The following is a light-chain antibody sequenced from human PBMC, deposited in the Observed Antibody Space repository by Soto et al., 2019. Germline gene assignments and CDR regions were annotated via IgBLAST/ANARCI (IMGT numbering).Light chain of an antibody. J-gene: IGKJ4*01. CDR2: GAS. Sequence: ERVLTQSPGTLSLSPGERATLSCRASQSVSSSYLAWYQQKPGQAPRLLIYGASSRATGIPDRFSGSGSGTDFTLTISRLEPEDFAVYYCQQYGRSLTFGGGTKVEIK. CDR3: QQYGRSLT. CDR1: QSVSSSY. V-gene: IGKV3-20*01.